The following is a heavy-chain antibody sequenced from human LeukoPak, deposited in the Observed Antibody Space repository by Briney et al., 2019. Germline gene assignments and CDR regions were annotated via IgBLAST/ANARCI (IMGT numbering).Heavy chain of an antibody. J-gene: IGHJ6*03. CDR3: ARLAGSYYYYMDV. CDR2: ISSSGSTI. D-gene: IGHD3-10*01. Sequence: GGSLRLSCAASGFTFSSYEMNWVRQAPGKGLEWVSYISSSGSTIYYADSVKGRFTISRDNAKNSLYLQMNSLRAEDTAVYYCARLAGSYYYYMDVWGKGTTVTVSS. CDR1: GFTFSSYE. V-gene: IGHV3-48*03.